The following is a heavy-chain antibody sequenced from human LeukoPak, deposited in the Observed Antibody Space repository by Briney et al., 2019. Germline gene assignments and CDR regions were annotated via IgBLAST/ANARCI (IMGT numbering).Heavy chain of an antibody. CDR2: INPSVGTA. D-gene: IGHD3-22*01. J-gene: IGHJ5*02. V-gene: IGHV1-46*01. CDR3: ARVYDSSGYGLLKDWFDP. CDR1: GYTFTSYC. Sequence: GASVKVSCKASGYTFTSYCMRWVRHAPGQGLEWMGRINPSVGTANSAQKFQGGVTMTTDKSTSTAYMELSSLRSEDTAVYYCARVYDSSGYGLLKDWFDPWGQGTLVTVSS.